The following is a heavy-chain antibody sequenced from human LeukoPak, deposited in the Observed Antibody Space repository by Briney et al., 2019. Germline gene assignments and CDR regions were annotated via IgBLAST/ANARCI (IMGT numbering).Heavy chain of an antibody. D-gene: IGHD2-2*01. CDR1: GYTFTSYG. CDR2: ISAYNGNT. J-gene: IGHJ6*02. V-gene: IGHV1-18*01. Sequence: ASVKVSCKASGYTFTSYGISWVRQAPGQGLEWMGWISAYNGNTNYAQKLQGRVTMTTDTSTSTAYMELRSLRSDDTAVYYCARDVVVVPAANVPALYYYYGMDVWGQGTTVTVSS. CDR3: ARDVVVVPAANVPALYYYYGMDV.